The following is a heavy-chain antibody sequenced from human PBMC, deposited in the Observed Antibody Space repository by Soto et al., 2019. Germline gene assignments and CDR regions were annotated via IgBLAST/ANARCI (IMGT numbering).Heavy chain of an antibody. V-gene: IGHV3-66*01. CDR3: ARDDGGSYNHAFDI. Sequence: EVQLVESGGGLVQPGGSLRLSCAASGFTVSSNYMSWVRQAPGKGLEWVSVIYSGGSTYYADSVKGRFTISRDNSKNTLYLQMNSLRAEDTAVYYCARDDGGSYNHAFDIWGQGTMVTVSS. J-gene: IGHJ3*02. CDR2: IYSGGST. D-gene: IGHD1-26*01. CDR1: GFTVSSNY.